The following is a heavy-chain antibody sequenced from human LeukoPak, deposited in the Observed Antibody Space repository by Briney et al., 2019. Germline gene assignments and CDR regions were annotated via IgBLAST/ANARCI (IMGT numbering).Heavy chain of an antibody. V-gene: IGHV3-30*18. D-gene: IGHD2-15*01. Sequence: PGRSLRLSCAASGFTFSSYGMHWVRQAPGKGLEWVAVISYDGSNKYYADSVKGRLTISRDNSKNTLYLQMNSLRAEDTAVYYCAKGGRYCSGGSCLNWFDPWGQGTLVTVSS. CDR3: AKGGRYCSGGSCLNWFDP. CDR2: ISYDGSNK. CDR1: GFTFSSYG. J-gene: IGHJ5*02.